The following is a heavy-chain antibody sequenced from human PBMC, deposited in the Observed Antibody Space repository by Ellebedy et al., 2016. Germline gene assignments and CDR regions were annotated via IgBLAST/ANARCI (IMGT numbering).Heavy chain of an antibody. D-gene: IGHD3-3*01. V-gene: IGHV4-4*07. CDR3: ARENYDFWSGYYTLFDY. CDR2: IYASGST. J-gene: IGHJ4*02. Sequence: SETLSLXXTVSGGSIGRYFWSWIRQPAGKGLEWIGRIYASGSTNYNPSLKSRVTMSVDTSKNQFSLNLSSVTAADTAVYYCARENYDFWSGYYTLFDYWGQGTRVTVSS. CDR1: GGSIGRYF.